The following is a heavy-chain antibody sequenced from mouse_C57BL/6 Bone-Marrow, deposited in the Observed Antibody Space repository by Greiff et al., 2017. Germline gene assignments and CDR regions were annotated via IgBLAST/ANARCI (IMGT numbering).Heavy chain of an antibody. CDR2: ISSGGSYT. CDR1: GFTFSSYG. V-gene: IGHV5-6*01. Sequence: EVKVIESGGDLVKPGGSLKLSCAASGFTFSSYGMSWVRQTPDKRLEWVATISSGGSYTYYPDSVKGRFTISRDNAKNTLYLQMSSLKSEDTAMYYCARHLWPYYARDYWGQGTSVTVSS. D-gene: IGHD1-1*02. CDR3: ARHLWPYYARDY. J-gene: IGHJ4*01.